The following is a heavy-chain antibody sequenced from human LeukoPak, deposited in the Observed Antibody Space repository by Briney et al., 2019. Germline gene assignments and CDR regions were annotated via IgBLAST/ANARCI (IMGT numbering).Heavy chain of an antibody. Sequence: GESLKISCKGSGYSFTSYCIGWVRQMPGKGLEWLGIIYPGDSDTRYSPSFQSQVTISADKSISTAYLQWSSLKASDTAMYYCAREDIALMVYDYWGQGTLVTVSS. CDR1: GYSFTSYC. V-gene: IGHV5-51*01. J-gene: IGHJ4*02. CDR2: IYPGDSDT. D-gene: IGHD2-8*01. CDR3: AREDIALMVYDY.